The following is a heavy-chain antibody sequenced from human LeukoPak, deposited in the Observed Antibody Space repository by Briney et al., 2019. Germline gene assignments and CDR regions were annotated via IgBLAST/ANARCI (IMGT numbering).Heavy chain of an antibody. Sequence: GGSLRLSCAASGFTFSSYAMHWVRQAPGKGLEWVAVISYDGSNKYYADSVKGRFTISRDNSKNTLYLQMNSLRAEDTAVYYCAKVVAAFDYWGQGTLVTVSS. CDR3: AKVVAAFDY. V-gene: IGHV3-30*04. D-gene: IGHD2-15*01. J-gene: IGHJ4*02. CDR1: GFTFSSYA. CDR2: ISYDGSNK.